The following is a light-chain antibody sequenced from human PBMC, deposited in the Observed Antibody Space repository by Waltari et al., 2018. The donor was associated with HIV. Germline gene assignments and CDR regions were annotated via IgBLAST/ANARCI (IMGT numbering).Light chain of an antibody. CDR2: SDN. CDR1: TSNIRSNA. CDR3: AAWDDSLIAHV. Sequence: QSVLTQPPSMSGTPGQRVTLSCSGSTSNIRSNAVNWYQQLPGTAPKLLIYSDNQRPSGVPDRFSGSKSGTSASLAISGLQSDDEADYYCAAWDDSLIAHVFGPGTKVTVL. J-gene: IGLJ1*01. V-gene: IGLV1-44*01.